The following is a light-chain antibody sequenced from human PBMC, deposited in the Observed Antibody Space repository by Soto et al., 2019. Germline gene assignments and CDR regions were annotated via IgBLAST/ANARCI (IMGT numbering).Light chain of an antibody. CDR2: GAS. Sequence: KQSPGTLSVSTGERATLCCRASQSVSTNLVWYQQKPGQAPRLLIYGASNRATGIPDRFSGSGSGTDFTLTISSLEPEDFAVYYCQQYGSSGTFGQGTKVDIK. J-gene: IGKJ1*01. CDR3: QQYGSSGT. CDR1: QSVSTN. V-gene: IGKV3-20*01.